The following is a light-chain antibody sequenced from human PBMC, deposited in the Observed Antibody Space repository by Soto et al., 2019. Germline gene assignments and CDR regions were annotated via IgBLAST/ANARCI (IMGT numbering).Light chain of an antibody. CDR2: LGS. Sequence: DIVMTQSPLSLPVTPGEPASISCRSSQSLLHSNGYNYLDWYLQKQGQSPQLLIYLGSNRASGVPDRFSGSGSGTDFTLKISRVEAEDVGVYYCMQALQISWTFGQGTKVEIK. CDR3: MQALQISWT. V-gene: IGKV2-28*01. CDR1: QSLLHSNGYNY. J-gene: IGKJ1*01.